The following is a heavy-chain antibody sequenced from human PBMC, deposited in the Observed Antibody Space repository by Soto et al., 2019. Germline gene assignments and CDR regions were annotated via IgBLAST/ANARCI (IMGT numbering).Heavy chain of an antibody. Sequence: PGGSLRLSCAASGFTFRDHYMDWVRQAPGKGLEWVGRTRNKANSYTTEYAASVKGRFTISRDDSKNSLYLQMNSLKTEDTAVYYCARVHHRQAYYWGQGTLVTVSS. CDR1: GFTFRDHY. CDR2: TRNKANSYTT. V-gene: IGHV3-72*01. CDR3: ARVHHRQAYY. J-gene: IGHJ4*02.